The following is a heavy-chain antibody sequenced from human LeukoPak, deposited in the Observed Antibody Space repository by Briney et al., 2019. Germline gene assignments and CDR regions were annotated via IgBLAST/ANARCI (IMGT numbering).Heavy chain of an antibody. J-gene: IGHJ4*02. CDR2: IYYSGST. Sequence: PSETLSLTCTVSGGSISGDFWSWIRQPPGKGLQWIGHIYYSGSTNYNPSLKSRVTISIDTSKTQFSLKLSSVTAADTAVYYCARDYYDSSGLDYWGQGTLVTVSS. V-gene: IGHV4-59*01. D-gene: IGHD3-22*01. CDR1: GGSISGDF. CDR3: ARDYYDSSGLDY.